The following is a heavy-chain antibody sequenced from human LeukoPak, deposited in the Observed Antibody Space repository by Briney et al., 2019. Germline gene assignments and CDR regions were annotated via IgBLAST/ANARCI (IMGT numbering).Heavy chain of an antibody. Sequence: SESLSLTCTVSGYSISSGYYWGWIRQPPGKGLEWIGSIYHSGSTYYNPSLKSRVTISVDTSKNQFSLKLSSVTAADTAVYYCARDSQSGKKGFDYWGQGTLVTVSS. J-gene: IGHJ4*02. CDR2: IYHSGST. CDR1: GYSISSGYY. D-gene: IGHD1-26*01. V-gene: IGHV4-38-2*02. CDR3: ARDSQSGKKGFDY.